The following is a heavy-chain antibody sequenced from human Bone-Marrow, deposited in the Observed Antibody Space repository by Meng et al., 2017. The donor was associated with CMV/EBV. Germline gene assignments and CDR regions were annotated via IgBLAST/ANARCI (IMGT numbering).Heavy chain of an antibody. CDR3: ARDFLPFYDFWSGYSGRMFDP. Sequence: GESLKISCAASGFTFSSYAMHWVRQAPGKGLEWVAVISYDGSNKYYADSVKGRFTISRDNSKNTLYLQMNSLRAEDTAVYYCARDFLPFYDFWSGYSGRMFDPWGRGTLVTVSS. CDR1: GFTFSSYA. CDR2: ISYDGSNK. D-gene: IGHD3-3*01. J-gene: IGHJ5*02. V-gene: IGHV3-30*04.